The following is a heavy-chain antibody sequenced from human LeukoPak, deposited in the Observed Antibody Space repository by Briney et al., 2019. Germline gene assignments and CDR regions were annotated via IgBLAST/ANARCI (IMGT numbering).Heavy chain of an antibody. J-gene: IGHJ5*01. CDR1: GFTFSSHS. CDR2: ISSSSSYI. Sequence: GGSLRLSCAASGFTFSSHSLNWVRQAPGKGLEWVSSISSSSSYIYYADSVKGRFTVSRDNAKNSLYLQMNSLRAEDTAVYYCARGPDRLRNWFDSWGQGILVTVSS. V-gene: IGHV3-21*01. CDR3: ARGPDRLRNWFDS. D-gene: IGHD1-14*01.